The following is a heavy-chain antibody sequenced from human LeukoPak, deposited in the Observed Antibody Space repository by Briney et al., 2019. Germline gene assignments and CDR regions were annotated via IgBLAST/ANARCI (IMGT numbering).Heavy chain of an antibody. CDR1: GFTFSSYA. CDR3: AKALYYYDSSGYYSPFDY. Sequence: GGSLRLSCAASGFTFSSYAMSWVRQAPGKGLEWVSAISGSGGSTYYADSVKGRFTISRDNSKNTLYLQMSSLRAEDTAVYYCAKALYYYDSSGYYSPFDYWGQGTLVTVSS. J-gene: IGHJ4*02. D-gene: IGHD3-22*01. V-gene: IGHV3-23*01. CDR2: ISGSGGST.